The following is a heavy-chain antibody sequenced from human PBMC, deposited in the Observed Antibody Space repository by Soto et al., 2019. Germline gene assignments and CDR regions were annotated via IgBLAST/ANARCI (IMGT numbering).Heavy chain of an antibody. Sequence: ASVKVSCKASGYTFTSYGISWVRQAPGQGLEWMGWISAYNGNTNYAQKLQGRVTMTTDTSTSTAYMELRSLRSDDTAVYYCARGQGGYCSSTSCYGGDYYYYYMDVWGKGTTVTVSS. CDR2: ISAYNGNT. J-gene: IGHJ6*03. D-gene: IGHD2-2*01. V-gene: IGHV1-18*01. CDR1: GYTFTSYG. CDR3: ARGQGGYCSSTSCYGGDYYYYYMDV.